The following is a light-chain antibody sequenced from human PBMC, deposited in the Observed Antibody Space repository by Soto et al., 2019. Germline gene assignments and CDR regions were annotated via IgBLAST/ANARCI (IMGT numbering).Light chain of an antibody. V-gene: IGKV1-5*01. CDR1: QTIGIW. Sequence: DIQMTQSPCTLSASVGEMGTITCRSSQTIGIWLACYQQKPWTAPKLLIYDSSTLESGVPSRFSGSGSGTEFTLTISSLQPDDFATYYCQQYDNYPLTFGGGTKVDIK. CDR2: DSS. CDR3: QQYDNYPLT. J-gene: IGKJ4*01.